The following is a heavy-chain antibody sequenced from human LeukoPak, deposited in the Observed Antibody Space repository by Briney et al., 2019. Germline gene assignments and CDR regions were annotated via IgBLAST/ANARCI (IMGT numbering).Heavy chain of an antibody. CDR3: ARDDESGGIAVAVGAFDI. D-gene: IGHD6-19*01. CDR2: IIPILGIA. CDR1: GGTFSSYA. J-gene: IGHJ3*02. V-gene: IGHV1-69*04. Sequence: GASVKVSCKASGGTFSSYAISWVRQAPGQGLEWMGRIIPILGIANYAQKFQGRVTITADKSTSTAYMELSSLRSEDTAVYYCARDDESGGIAVAVGAFDIWGQGTMVTVSS.